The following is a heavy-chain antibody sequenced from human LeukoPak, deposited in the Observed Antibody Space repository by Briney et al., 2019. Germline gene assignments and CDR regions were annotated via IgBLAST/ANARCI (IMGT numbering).Heavy chain of an antibody. V-gene: IGHV3-74*01. CDR1: GFTFNSYW. D-gene: IGHD4-11*01. CDR2: ISSDGSTT. Sequence: GGSLRLSCAASGFTFNSYWMHWVRQVPGKGLAWVSRISSDGSTTTYAGSVEGRFTISRDNAKNTLFLQMNSLRAEDTAVYYCVRGGLQGFFWGQGTLVTVSS. J-gene: IGHJ4*02. CDR3: VRGGLQGFF.